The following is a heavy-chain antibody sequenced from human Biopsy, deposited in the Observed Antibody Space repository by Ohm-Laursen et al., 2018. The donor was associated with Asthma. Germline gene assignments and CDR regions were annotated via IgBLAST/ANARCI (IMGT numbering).Heavy chain of an antibody. J-gene: IGHJ6*02. CDR1: GGTFSNFA. D-gene: IGHD6-19*01. Sequence: SVTVSCKAPGGTFSNFAISWVRQAPGQGLEWLGGIMTVFGTTNYAQKFQGRVTITADESTSTAYMEVTSLRSEDTAIYYCARCQVGYSSGWSLLLKKIYYAGMDVWGQGTAVTVSS. CDR3: ARCQVGYSSGWSLLLKKIYYAGMDV. CDR2: IMTVFGTT. V-gene: IGHV1-69*13.